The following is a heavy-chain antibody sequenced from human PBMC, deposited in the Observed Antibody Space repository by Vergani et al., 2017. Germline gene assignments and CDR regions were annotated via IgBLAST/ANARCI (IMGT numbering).Heavy chain of an antibody. J-gene: IGHJ3*02. CDR1: GGSISSSSYY. CDR2: IYYSGST. Sequence: QLQLQESGPGLVKPSETLSLTCAVSGGSISSSSYYWGWIRQPPGTGLEWIGSIYYSGSTYYNPSLKSRDTISVDTSMNQFSLKLSSVTAADTAVYYCSREVAAPDAFDIWGQGTMVTVSS. V-gene: IGHV4-39*07. CDR3: SREVAAPDAFDI. D-gene: IGHD1-26*01.